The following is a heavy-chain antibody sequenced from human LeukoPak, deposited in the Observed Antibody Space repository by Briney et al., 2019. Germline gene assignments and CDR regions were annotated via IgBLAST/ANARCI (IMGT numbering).Heavy chain of an antibody. CDR1: GGSISSSSYY. J-gene: IGHJ6*02. D-gene: IGHD2-15*01. V-gene: IGHV4-39*07. Sequence: SETLSLTCTVSGGSISSSSYYWGWIRQPPGKGLEWIGSIYYSGSTYYNPSLKSRVTISVDTSKNQFSLKLSSVTAADTAVYYCARTYCSGGSCYSGYYFGLDVWGQGTTVTVSS. CDR3: ARTYCSGGSCYSGYYFGLDV. CDR2: IYYSGST.